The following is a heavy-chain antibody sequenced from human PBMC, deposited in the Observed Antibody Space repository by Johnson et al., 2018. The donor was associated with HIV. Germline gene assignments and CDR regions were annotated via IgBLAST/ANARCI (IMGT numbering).Heavy chain of an antibody. D-gene: IGHD6-6*01. Sequence: VQLVESGGGVVQPGRSLRLSCVASGFTFSDYAVHWVRQAPGKGLEWVAVISYDAKNKYYADSLKGRFTISRDNSKNTLYLQMNSLRAEDTAVYYCARSQPEEYSSSSDAFDIWGQGTMVTVSS. CDR1: GFTFSDYA. J-gene: IGHJ3*02. V-gene: IGHV3-30*14. CDR3: ARSQPEEYSSSSDAFDI. CDR2: ISYDAKNK.